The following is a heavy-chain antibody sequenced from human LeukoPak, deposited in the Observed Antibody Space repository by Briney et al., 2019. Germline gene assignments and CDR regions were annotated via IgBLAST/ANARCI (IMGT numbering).Heavy chain of an antibody. Sequence: GGSLRLSCAASGFIFSSYVIRWVREAPGKGLEWVSGISGSGGTTSYADSVKGRFTISRDNSKNTVFLQMSSLRAEDTAVYYCARGLSNSPYYNLTDVWGQGTTVAVSS. V-gene: IGHV3-23*01. CDR1: GFIFSSYV. CDR3: ARGLSNSPYYNLTDV. J-gene: IGHJ6*02. CDR2: ISGSGGTT. D-gene: IGHD4/OR15-4a*01.